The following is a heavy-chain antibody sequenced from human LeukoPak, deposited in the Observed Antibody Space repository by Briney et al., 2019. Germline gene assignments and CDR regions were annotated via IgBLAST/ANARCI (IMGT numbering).Heavy chain of an antibody. V-gene: IGHV3-7*01. Sequence: PGESLTLSCAASKFTISSYWLSWVRQAPGKGLEWVANIKQDGSEKYYVDSVKGRFTISRDNAKNSLYLQMHSLRAEDTAVYYCARAASESYEDWFDPWGQGTLVTVSS. J-gene: IGHJ5*02. CDR1: KFTISSYW. D-gene: IGHD3-3*01. CDR3: ARAASESYEDWFDP. CDR2: IKQDGSEK.